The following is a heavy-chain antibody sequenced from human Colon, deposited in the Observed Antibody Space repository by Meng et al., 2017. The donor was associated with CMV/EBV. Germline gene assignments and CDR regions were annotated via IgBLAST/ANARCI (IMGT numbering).Heavy chain of an antibody. V-gene: IGHV4-34*01. CDR3: ARGLYGSGRHQIDY. CDR1: GGSFSGYY. Sequence: QVQLTECGAGLLKPSEPLSLPCAVYGGSFSGYYWGWIRQPPGKGLEWIGEINHSGSTNYNPSLKSRVTISVDTSKNQFSLKLSSVTAADTAVYYCARGLYGSGRHQIDYWGQGTLVTVSS. CDR2: INHSGST. J-gene: IGHJ4*02. D-gene: IGHD3-10*01.